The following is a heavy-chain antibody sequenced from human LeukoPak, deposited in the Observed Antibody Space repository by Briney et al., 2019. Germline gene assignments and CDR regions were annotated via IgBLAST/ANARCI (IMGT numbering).Heavy chain of an antibody. Sequence: TGGSLRLSSAASGFTFSDFNMGWLPQAPGKGLEWGSYISISGGTIYYADSVKGRFTISRDNAKNSLYLQMKSLRAEDTAVYYCARGHYYDSSGYYSSWGQGTLGTVSS. D-gene: IGHD3-22*01. J-gene: IGHJ5*02. CDR2: ISISGGTI. CDR1: GFTFSDFN. CDR3: ARGHYYDSSGYYSS. V-gene: IGHV3-11*01.